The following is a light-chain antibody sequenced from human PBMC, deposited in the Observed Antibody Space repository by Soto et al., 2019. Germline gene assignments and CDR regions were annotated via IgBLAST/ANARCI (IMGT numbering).Light chain of an antibody. CDR2: DAS. Sequence: DIRITHSPSSLSASVLYTFTITCQASQDISHYLNWYQQKPGKALKLLIYDASNLHPGVPSRFRASGSGTEFSLKIPSMQTEDVEKYSCQQYDAIPITFGQATRLEIK. J-gene: IGKJ5*01. V-gene: IGKV1-33*01. CDR1: QDISHY. CDR3: QQYDAIPIT.